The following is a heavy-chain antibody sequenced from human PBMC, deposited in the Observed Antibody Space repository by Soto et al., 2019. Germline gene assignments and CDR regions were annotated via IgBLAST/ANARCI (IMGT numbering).Heavy chain of an antibody. V-gene: IGHV4-59*01. CDR3: ARVLRYFDWSPGMDV. CDR1: GGSISSYY. J-gene: IGHJ6*02. CDR2: IYYSGST. Sequence: LSLTCTVSGGSISSYYWSWIRQPPGKGLEWIGYIYYSGSTNYNPSLKSRVTISVDTSKNQFSLKLSSVTAADTAVYYCARVLRYFDWSPGMDVWGQGTTVTVSS. D-gene: IGHD3-9*01.